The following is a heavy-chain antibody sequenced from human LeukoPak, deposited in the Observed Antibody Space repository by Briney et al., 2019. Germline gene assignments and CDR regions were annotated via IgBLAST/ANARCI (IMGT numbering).Heavy chain of an antibody. CDR2: ISYDGSYK. Sequence: GRSLRLSCAASGFTFSSYGMHWVRQAPGKGLEWVAVISYDGSYKYYADSVKGRFTISRDNSMNTLYLQMNSLRTEDTAVYYCAKAPGWLRDFDYWGQGTLVTVSS. D-gene: IGHD5-12*01. CDR1: GFTFSSYG. CDR3: AKAPGWLRDFDY. J-gene: IGHJ4*02. V-gene: IGHV3-30*18.